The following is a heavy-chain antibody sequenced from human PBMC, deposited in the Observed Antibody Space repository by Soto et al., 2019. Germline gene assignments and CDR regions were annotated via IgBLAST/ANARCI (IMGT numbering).Heavy chain of an antibody. D-gene: IGHD2-15*01. V-gene: IGHV1-69*13. CDR3: ASATLVAQNWLDP. CDR1: GGTFSSYA. J-gene: IGHJ5*02. CDR2: IIPIFGTA. Sequence: SVKVSCKASGGTFSSYAISWVRQAPGQGLEWMGGIIPIFGTANYAQKFQGRVTITADESTSTAYMELSSLRSEDTAVYYCASATLVAQNWLDPWGKGTRVTVSS.